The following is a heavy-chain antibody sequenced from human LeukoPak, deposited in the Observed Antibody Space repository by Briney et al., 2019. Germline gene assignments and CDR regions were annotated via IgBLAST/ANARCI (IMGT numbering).Heavy chain of an antibody. CDR1: GFTFSGSA. D-gene: IGHD3-22*01. Sequence: GGSLRLSCAASGFTFSGSAMLWVRQASGKGLEWVSYISSGGSTIYYADSVKGRFTISRDNSKNTLYLQMNSLRAEDTAVYYCAKALYPNYYDSSGYYCDYWGQGTLVTVSS. V-gene: IGHV3-48*01. J-gene: IGHJ4*02. CDR3: AKALYPNYYDSSGYYCDY. CDR2: ISSGGSTI.